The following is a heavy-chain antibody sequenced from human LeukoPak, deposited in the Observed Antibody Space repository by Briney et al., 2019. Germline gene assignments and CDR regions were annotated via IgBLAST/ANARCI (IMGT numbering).Heavy chain of an antibody. D-gene: IGHD1-14*01. CDR1: GDSVSSEDAA. J-gene: IGHJ3*01. CDR3: ARASNRAFDA. CDR2: TYYRSKWGS. Sequence: SQTLSLPCAISGDSVSSEDAAWNWIRQSPSRGLEWLGRTYYRSKWGSDYAVSVKSRVTVNPDPSKNQFSLQLNSVTPEDTAVYFCARASNRAFDAWGQGTVVIVSS. V-gene: IGHV6-1*01.